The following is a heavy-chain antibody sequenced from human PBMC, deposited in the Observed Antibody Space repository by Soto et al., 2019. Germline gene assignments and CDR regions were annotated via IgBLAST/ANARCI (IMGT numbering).Heavy chain of an antibody. Sequence: EVQLLESGGGLVQPGGSLRLSCATSGFTFSSYAMTWVRQAPGKGLEWVSTISGSGSNRYSADSVKGRFTIPRDNSKNTLYLQMNSLRVEDTARYDCAKVRPSVDYWGQGTLVTVSS. D-gene: IGHD6-25*01. CDR3: AKVRPSVDY. V-gene: IGHV3-23*01. CDR1: GFTFSSYA. J-gene: IGHJ4*02. CDR2: ISGSGSNR.